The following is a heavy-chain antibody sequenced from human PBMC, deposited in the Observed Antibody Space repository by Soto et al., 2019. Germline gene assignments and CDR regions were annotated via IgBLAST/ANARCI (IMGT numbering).Heavy chain of an antibody. CDR3: ARAGGEIGTTGTDYKANWFEP. J-gene: IGHJ5*02. CDR2: INPNSGGT. D-gene: IGHD1-1*01. Sequence: ASVKVSCKASGYTFTGYYMHWVRQAPGQGLEWMGWINPNSGGTNYAQKFQGWVTMTRDTSTSTAYMELSRLRSADTAVYYCARAGGEIGTTGTDYKANWFEPWGQGTLVTVS. V-gene: IGHV1-2*04. CDR1: GYTFTGYY.